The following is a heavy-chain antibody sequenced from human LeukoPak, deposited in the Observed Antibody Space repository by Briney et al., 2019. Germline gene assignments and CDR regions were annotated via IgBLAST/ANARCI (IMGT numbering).Heavy chain of an antibody. D-gene: IGHD5-12*01. CDR3: ARDSGYDLIDY. J-gene: IGHJ4*02. CDR2: INPNSGGT. V-gene: IGHV1-2*02. Sequence: ASVKVSCKASGYTFTSYGISWVRQAPGQGLEWMGWINPNSGGTNYAQKFQGRATMTRDTSISTAYMELSRLRSDDTAVYYCARDSGYDLIDYWGQGTLVTVSS. CDR1: GYTFTSYG.